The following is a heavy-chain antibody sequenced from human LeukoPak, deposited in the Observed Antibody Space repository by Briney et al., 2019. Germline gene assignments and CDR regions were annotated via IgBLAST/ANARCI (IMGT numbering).Heavy chain of an antibody. J-gene: IGHJ4*02. CDR3: ARDPYGSGSYYRFDY. CDR1: GFTFSSYW. V-gene: IGHV3-30-3*01. CDR2: ISYGGSNK. D-gene: IGHD3-10*01. Sequence: PGGSLRLSCAASGFTFSSYWMHWVRQAPGKGLEWVAVISYGGSNKYYADSVKGRFTISRDNSKNTLYLQMNSLRAEDTAVYYCARDPYGSGSYYRFDYWGQGTLVTVSS.